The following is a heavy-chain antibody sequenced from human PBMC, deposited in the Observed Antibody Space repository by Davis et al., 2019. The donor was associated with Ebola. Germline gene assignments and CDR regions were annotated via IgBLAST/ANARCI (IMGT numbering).Heavy chain of an antibody. V-gene: IGHV4-59*11. J-gene: IGHJ4*02. CDR1: GGSISSHY. CDR3: ARDDGPFDY. CDR2: IYYSGST. Sequence: PSETLSLTCTVSGGSISSHYWSWIRQPPGKGLEWIGYIYYSGSTNYNPSLKSRVTISVDTSKNQFSLKLSSVTAADTAVYYCARDDGPFDYWGQGTLVTVSS.